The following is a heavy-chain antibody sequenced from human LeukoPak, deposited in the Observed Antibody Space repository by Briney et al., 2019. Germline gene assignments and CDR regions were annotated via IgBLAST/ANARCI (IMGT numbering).Heavy chain of an antibody. CDR2: IYYSGST. D-gene: IGHD6-6*01. V-gene: IGHV4-59*01. Sequence: PSETLSLTCAVYGGSFSGYYWSWIRQPPGKGLEWIGYIYYSGSTNYNPSLKRRVTISVDTSKNQFSLKLSSVTAADTAVYYCARSSSLRGYYMDVWGKGTTVTVSS. J-gene: IGHJ6*03. CDR1: GGSFSGYY. CDR3: ARSSSLRGYYMDV.